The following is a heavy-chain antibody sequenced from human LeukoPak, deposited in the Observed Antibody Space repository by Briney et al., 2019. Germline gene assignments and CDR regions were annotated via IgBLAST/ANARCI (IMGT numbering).Heavy chain of an antibody. Sequence: ASVKVSCKASGGTFSSYAIGWVRQAPGQGLEWMGWINPNSGGTNYAQKFQGRVTMTRDTSISTAYMELSRLRSDDTAVYYCARGGAQLGTGIAAAGTWAIDYWGQGTLVTVSS. CDR1: GGTFSSYA. J-gene: IGHJ4*02. V-gene: IGHV1-2*02. CDR3: ARGGAQLGTGIAAAGTWAIDY. D-gene: IGHD6-13*01. CDR2: INPNSGGT.